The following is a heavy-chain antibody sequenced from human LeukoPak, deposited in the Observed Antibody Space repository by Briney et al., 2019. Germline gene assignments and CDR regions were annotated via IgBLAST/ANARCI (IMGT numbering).Heavy chain of an antibody. J-gene: IGHJ3*02. Sequence: ASVKVSCRASGYTFTGYYMHWVRQAPGQGLEWMGWINPNSGGTNYAQKFQGRVTMTRDTSISTAYMELSSLGSEDTAVYYCASRAAAANDAFDIWGQGTMVTVSS. CDR1: GYTFTGYY. D-gene: IGHD6-13*01. CDR3: ASRAAAANDAFDI. V-gene: IGHV1-2*02. CDR2: INPNSGGT.